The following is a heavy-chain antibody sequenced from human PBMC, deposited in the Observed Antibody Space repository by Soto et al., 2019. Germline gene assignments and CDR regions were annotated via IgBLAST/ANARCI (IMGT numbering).Heavy chain of an antibody. J-gene: IGHJ6*02. V-gene: IGHV5-10-1*01. CDR3: ASSPRGYCSSTSCRELGNYYGMDV. CDR1: GYSFTSYW. D-gene: IGHD2-2*01. CDR2: LDPSDSYT. Sequence: GESLKIYCKGSGYSFTSYWISWVRQMPGKGLEWMGRLDPSDSYTNYSPSFQGHVTISADKSISTAYLQWSSLKASDTAMYYCASSPRGYCSSTSCRELGNYYGMDVWGQGTTVTVSS.